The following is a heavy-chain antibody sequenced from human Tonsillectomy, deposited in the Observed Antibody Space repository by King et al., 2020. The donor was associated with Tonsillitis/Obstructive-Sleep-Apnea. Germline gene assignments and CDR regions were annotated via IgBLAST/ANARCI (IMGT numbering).Heavy chain of an antibody. Sequence: VQLVESGGGVVQPGRSLRLSCAASGFTFSSYGMHWVRQAPGKGLEWVAVISYDGSNKYYADSVKGRFTISRDTSKNTLYLQMNSLRAEDTAVYYCAKETYYYDSSGYDAFDIWGQGTMVTVSS. J-gene: IGHJ3*02. D-gene: IGHD3-22*01. CDR1: GFTFSSYG. V-gene: IGHV3-30*18. CDR3: AKETYYYDSSGYDAFDI. CDR2: ISYDGSNK.